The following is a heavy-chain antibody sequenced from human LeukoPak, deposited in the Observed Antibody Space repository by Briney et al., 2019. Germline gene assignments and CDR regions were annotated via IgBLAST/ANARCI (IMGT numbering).Heavy chain of an antibody. CDR3: ARLGLVGYDSSGYYYGVRYGMDV. Sequence: ASVKVSCKASGYTFTSYYMHWVRQAPGQGLEWMGIINPSGGSTSYAQTFQGRATMTRDTSMSTVYMELSSLRSEDTAVYYCARLGLVGYDSSGYYYGVRYGMDVWGQGTTVTVSS. D-gene: IGHD3-22*01. V-gene: IGHV1-46*01. J-gene: IGHJ6*02. CDR1: GYTFTSYY. CDR2: INPSGGST.